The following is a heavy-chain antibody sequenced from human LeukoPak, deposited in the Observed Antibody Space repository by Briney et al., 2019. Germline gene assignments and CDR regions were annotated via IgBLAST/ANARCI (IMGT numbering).Heavy chain of an antibody. Sequence: SVKVSCTASGGTFSSYAISWVRQAPGQGLEWMGGIIPIFGTANYAQKFQGRVTITTDESTITAYMELSSLRSEDTAVYYCARGQDIVVVPAALGSDAFDIWGQGTMVTVSS. D-gene: IGHD2-2*01. CDR1: GGTFSSYA. V-gene: IGHV1-69*05. CDR2: IIPIFGTA. CDR3: ARGQDIVVVPAALGSDAFDI. J-gene: IGHJ3*02.